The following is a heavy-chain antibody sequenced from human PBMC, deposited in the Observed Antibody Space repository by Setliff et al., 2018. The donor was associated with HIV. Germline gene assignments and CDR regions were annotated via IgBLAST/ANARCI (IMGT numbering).Heavy chain of an antibody. CDR1: GGSISSSSYY. CDR2: INHSGST. D-gene: IGHD6-13*01. CDR3: ARHRDPPGSRWIFYYYYMDL. V-gene: IGHV4-39*01. Sequence: SETLSLTCTVSGGSISSSSYYWSWIRQSPGKGLEWIGEINHSGSTSYNPSLTSRVTMSVDTSKNQFSLRLSSVTAADTGVYYCARHRDPPGSRWIFYYYYMDLWGGGTTVTVSS. J-gene: IGHJ6*03.